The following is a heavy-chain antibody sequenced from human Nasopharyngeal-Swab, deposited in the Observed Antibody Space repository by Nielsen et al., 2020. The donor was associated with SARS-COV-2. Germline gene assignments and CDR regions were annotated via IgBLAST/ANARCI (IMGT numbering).Heavy chain of an antibody. Sequence: SETLSLTCAVSGGSISNGGYSWSWIRQPPGKGLEWIGYIYHSGSTYYNPSLKSRVTISVDRSKNQFSLKLSSVTAADTAVYYCARGGVVPWFDYWGQGTLVTVSS. V-gene: IGHV4-30-2*01. CDR1: GGSISNGGYS. D-gene: IGHD3-3*01. CDR2: IYHSGST. J-gene: IGHJ4*02. CDR3: ARGGVVPWFDY.